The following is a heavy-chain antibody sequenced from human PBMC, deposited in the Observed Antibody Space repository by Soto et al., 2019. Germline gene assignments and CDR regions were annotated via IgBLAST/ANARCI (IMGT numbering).Heavy chain of an antibody. J-gene: IGHJ4*02. CDR1: GYTFTSYD. D-gene: IGHD3-3*01. V-gene: IGHV1-8*01. CDR3: ARGEANYDFWSGYYLDY. CDR2: MNPNSGNT. Sequence: ASVKVSCKASGYTFTSYDINWVRQATGQGLEWMGWMNPNSGNTGYAQKFQGRVTMTRNTSISTAYMELSSLRSEDTAVYYCARGEANYDFWSGYYLDYWGQGTLVTVPQ.